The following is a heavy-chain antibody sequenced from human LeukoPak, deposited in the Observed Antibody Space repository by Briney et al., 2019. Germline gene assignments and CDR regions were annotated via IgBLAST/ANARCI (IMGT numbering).Heavy chain of an antibody. CDR1: GGSFSGYY. CDR3: ARGRGGYNWNYYFDY. Sequence: PSETLSLTCAVYGGSFSGYYWSWIRQPPGKGLEWIGEINHSGSTNYNPSLKSRVTISVDTSKNQFSLKLSSVTAADTAVYYFARGRGGYNWNYYFDYWGQGTLVTVSS. D-gene: IGHD1-7*01. CDR2: INHSGST. V-gene: IGHV4-34*01. J-gene: IGHJ4*02.